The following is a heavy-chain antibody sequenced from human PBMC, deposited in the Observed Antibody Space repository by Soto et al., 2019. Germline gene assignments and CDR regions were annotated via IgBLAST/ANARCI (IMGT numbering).Heavy chain of an antibody. CDR3: ARGYADSTGYYIEFFQH. Sequence: SETLSLTCTVSGGSISSYYWSWIRQPPGKGLEWIGYIYYSGSTNYNPSLKSRVTISVDTSKNQFSLKVNSVTAADTAVYYCARGYADSTGYYIEFFQHWGQGTLVTVSS. J-gene: IGHJ1*01. D-gene: IGHD3-22*01. V-gene: IGHV4-59*01. CDR2: IYYSGST. CDR1: GGSISSYY.